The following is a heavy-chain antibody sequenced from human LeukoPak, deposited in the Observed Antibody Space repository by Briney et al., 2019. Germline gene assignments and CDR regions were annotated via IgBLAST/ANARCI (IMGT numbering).Heavy chain of an antibody. CDR1: GFTFSSYG. D-gene: IGHD6-13*01. J-gene: IGHJ2*01. Sequence: PGRSLRLSCAASGFTFSSYGIHWVRQAPGKGLEWVAVISYDGSNKDYADSVKGRFTISRDNSKNTLYLQMNSLRAEDTAVYYCATDSYSSSWYWSFDLWGRGTLVTVSS. CDR3: ATDSYSSSWYWSFDL. CDR2: ISYDGSNK. V-gene: IGHV3-30*03.